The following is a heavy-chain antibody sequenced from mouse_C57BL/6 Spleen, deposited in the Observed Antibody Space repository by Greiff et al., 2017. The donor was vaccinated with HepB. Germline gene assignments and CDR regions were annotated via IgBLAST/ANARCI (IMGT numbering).Heavy chain of an antibody. CDR3: ARNYYGSSYGYAMDY. D-gene: IGHD1-1*01. CDR1: GYTFTGYW. CDR2: IHPNSGST. J-gene: IGHJ4*01. V-gene: IGHV1-64*01. Sequence: VQLQQPGAELVKPGASVKLSCKASGYTFTGYWMHWVKQRPGQGLEWIGMIHPNSGSTNYNEKFKSKATLTVDKSSSTAYMQLSSLTSEDSAVYYCARNYYGSSYGYAMDYWGQGTSVTVSS.